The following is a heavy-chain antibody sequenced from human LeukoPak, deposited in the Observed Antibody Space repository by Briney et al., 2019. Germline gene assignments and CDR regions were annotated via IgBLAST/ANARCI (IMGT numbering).Heavy chain of an antibody. D-gene: IGHD6-19*01. V-gene: IGHV4-4*09. CDR1: GGSISSYY. CDR3: ARPYSSGWYGAFDI. CDR2: IYTPGNT. Sequence: SETLSLTYTVSGGSISSYYWSWIRQPPGKGLEWIGYIYTPGNTSYNPSLKSRVTISVDTSKNQFSLKLTSVTAADTAVYYCARPYSSGWYGAFDIWGQGTMVTVSS. J-gene: IGHJ3*02.